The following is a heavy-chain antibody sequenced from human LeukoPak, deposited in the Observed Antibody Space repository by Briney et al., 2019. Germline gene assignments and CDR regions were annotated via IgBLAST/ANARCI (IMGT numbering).Heavy chain of an antibody. V-gene: IGHV3-30-3*01. J-gene: IGHJ4*02. Sequence: GGSLRLSCAASGFNFNYVWMNWVRQAPGKGLEWVAVISYDGSNKYYADSVKGRFTISRDNSKNTLYLQMNSLRAEDTAVYYCSREALVLTPRRYYFDYWGQGTLVTVSS. D-gene: IGHD2-15*01. CDR3: SREALVLTPRRYYFDY. CDR1: GFNFNYVW. CDR2: ISYDGSNK.